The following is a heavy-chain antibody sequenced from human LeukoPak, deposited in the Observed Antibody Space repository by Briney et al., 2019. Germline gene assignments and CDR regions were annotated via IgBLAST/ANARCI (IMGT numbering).Heavy chain of an antibody. CDR1: GGSFSGYY. Sequence: SETLSLTCAAYGGSFSGYYWSWIRQPPGKGLEWIGEINHSGSTNYNPSLKSRVTISVDTSKNQFSLKLSSVTAADTAVYYCAERKLLWFGERGFDPWGQGTLVTVSS. J-gene: IGHJ5*02. CDR3: AERKLLWFGERGFDP. CDR2: INHSGST. D-gene: IGHD3-10*01. V-gene: IGHV4-34*01.